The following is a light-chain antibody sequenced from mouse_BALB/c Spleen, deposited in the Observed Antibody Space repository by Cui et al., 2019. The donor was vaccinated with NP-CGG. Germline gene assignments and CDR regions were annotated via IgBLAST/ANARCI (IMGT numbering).Light chain of an antibody. V-gene: IGLV1*01. CDR3: ALWYSNHWV. Sequence: AVVTHESTPTTSPGETVTLTCRSSTGAVTTSNYANWVQEKPDHLFTGLIGGTNNRAPGVPARFSGSLIGDKAALTITGAKTEDEAIYFCALWYSNHWVFGGGTKLTVL. CDR2: GTN. J-gene: IGLJ1*01. CDR1: TGAVTTSNY.